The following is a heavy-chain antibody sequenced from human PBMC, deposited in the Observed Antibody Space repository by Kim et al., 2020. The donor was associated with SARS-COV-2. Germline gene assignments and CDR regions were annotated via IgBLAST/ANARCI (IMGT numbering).Heavy chain of an antibody. Sequence: GGSLRLSCAASGFTFNTHAMTWVRQAPGKGLDWVSTISHNAIYTYYADSVQGRFTIPRDNSENTVYLQMNSLRAEDTAIYYCTQSNWGSRPADWGLGTLVTVSS. CDR1: GFTFNTHA. CDR3: TQSNWGSRPAD. V-gene: IGHV3-23*01. CDR2: ISHNAIYT. D-gene: IGHD3-16*01. J-gene: IGHJ4*02.